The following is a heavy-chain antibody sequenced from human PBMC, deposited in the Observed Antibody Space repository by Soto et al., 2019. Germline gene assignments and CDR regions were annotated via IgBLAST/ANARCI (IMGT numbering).Heavy chain of an antibody. CDR1: GYPFTGYF. J-gene: IGHJ4*02. CDR2: INPNSGDT. CDR3: ARARYNDVLTAYGNPGGF. Sequence: ASVKVSSKASGYPFTGYFIHSVRQAARQGLEWMGWINPNSGDTKSAENFQGRVTMTRDASINTAYMELTRLRSDDSAVYFCARARYNDVLTAYGNPGGFWGPGSMVTVSS. D-gene: IGHD3-10*01. V-gene: IGHV1-2*02.